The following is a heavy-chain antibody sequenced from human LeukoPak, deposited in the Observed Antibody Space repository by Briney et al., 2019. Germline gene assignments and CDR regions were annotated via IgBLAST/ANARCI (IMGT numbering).Heavy chain of an antibody. V-gene: IGHV4-39*07. CDR2: IYYSGST. J-gene: IGHJ3*02. CDR1: GGPISSSSYY. Sequence: PSETLSLTCTVSGGPISSSSYYWGWIRQPPGKGLEWIGSIYYSGSTYYNPSLKSRVTISVDTSKNQFSLKLSSVTAADTAVYYCAKTYYYDSSGYSSDAFDIWGQGTMVTVSS. D-gene: IGHD3-22*01. CDR3: AKTYYYDSSGYSSDAFDI.